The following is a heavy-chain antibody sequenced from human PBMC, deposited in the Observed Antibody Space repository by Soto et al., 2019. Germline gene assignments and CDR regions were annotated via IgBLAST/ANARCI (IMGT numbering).Heavy chain of an antibody. V-gene: IGHV4-59*01. CDR1: GGSITTYY. Sequence: QVQLQESGPGLVKPSETLSLTCTVSGGSITTYYWSWIRQPPGKGLEWIGGTNYSGRTNYDHSLRIPATMASDTARIKVFRKVSAVTGADTGLYYCARSGSGRAIDYWGQGTLVTVSS. J-gene: IGHJ4*02. CDR2: TNYSGRT. CDR3: ARSGSGRAIDY. D-gene: IGHD6-19*01.